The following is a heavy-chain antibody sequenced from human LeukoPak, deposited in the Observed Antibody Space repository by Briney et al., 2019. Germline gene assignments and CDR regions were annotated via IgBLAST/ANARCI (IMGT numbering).Heavy chain of an antibody. V-gene: IGHV4-61*02. CDR1: GGSISSGSHY. D-gene: IGHD4-23*01. CDR3: ASHSGGNSEVFDY. J-gene: IGHJ4*02. Sequence: SETLSLTCTVSGGSISSGSHYWSWIRQPAGKGLEWTGRIYTSGSTNYNPSLKSRLTISVDTSKNQFSLKVRSVTAADTAVYYCASHSGGNSEVFDYWGQGTLVTVSS. CDR2: IYTSGST.